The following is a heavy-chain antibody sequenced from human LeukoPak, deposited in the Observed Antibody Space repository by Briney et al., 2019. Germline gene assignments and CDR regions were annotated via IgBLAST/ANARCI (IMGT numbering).Heavy chain of an antibody. CDR2: ISSSSSTI. D-gene: IGHD3-16*01. Sequence: PGGSLRLSCAASGFTFSSYSMNWVRQAPGKGLEWVSYISSSSSTIYYADSVKGRFTISRDNAKNSLYLQMNSLRAEDTAVYYCARALGGYYYYMDVWGKGTTVTVSS. V-gene: IGHV3-48*01. CDR3: ARALGGYYYYMDV. CDR1: GFTFSSYS. J-gene: IGHJ6*03.